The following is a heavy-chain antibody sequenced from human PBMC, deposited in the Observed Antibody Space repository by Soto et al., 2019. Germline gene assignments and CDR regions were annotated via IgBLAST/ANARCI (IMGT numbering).Heavy chain of an antibody. CDR2: VYSDDST. Sequence: EVQLVESGGDLVQPGGSLSLSCAASGFTVSRSYMSWVRQAPGKGVEWVSTVYSDDSTYYADSVKGRFSISRDSSKNTLYLQMNSLRAGDAAVYYCAINSGRDWAEYFQHWGQGTLVTVSS. V-gene: IGHV3-66*01. D-gene: IGHD2-21*01. CDR1: GFTVSRSY. J-gene: IGHJ1*01. CDR3: AINSGRDWAEYFQH.